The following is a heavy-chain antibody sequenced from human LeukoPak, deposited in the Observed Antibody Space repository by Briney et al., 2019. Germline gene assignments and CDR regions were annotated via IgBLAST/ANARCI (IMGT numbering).Heavy chain of an antibody. CDR3: ARGGTVTNFGY. D-gene: IGHD4-17*01. V-gene: IGHV4-59*01. J-gene: IGHJ4*02. Sequence: SETLSLTCAVYGGSFSGYYWSWIRQPPGKGLEWIGYVYSSGNTNYNPSLKSRVTISLDTSKNQFSLKLSSVTAADTAVYYCARGGTVTNFGYWGQGTLVTVSS. CDR2: VYSSGNT. CDR1: GGSFSGYY.